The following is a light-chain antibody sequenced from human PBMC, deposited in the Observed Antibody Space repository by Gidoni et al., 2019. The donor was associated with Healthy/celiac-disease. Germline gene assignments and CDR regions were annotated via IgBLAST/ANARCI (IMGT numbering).Light chain of an antibody. V-gene: IGKV1-5*03. CDR1: QSISSW. Sequence: DIQMTQSPSTLSASVGDRVTITCRASQSISSWLAWYQQKPGKAPKLLIYKASSLESGVPSRFSGSGSGTEFTLTISSLQPDDFATYYCQQYNSYSLYXVXQGTXLEIK. J-gene: IGKJ2*01. CDR3: QQYNSYSLYX. CDR2: KAS.